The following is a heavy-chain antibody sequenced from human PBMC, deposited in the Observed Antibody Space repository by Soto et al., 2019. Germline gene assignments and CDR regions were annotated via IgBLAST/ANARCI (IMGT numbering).Heavy chain of an antibody. J-gene: IGHJ4*02. D-gene: IGHD3-22*01. CDR3: AKEGITYYYDSSGCLGFDY. CDR2: ISGSGGST. CDR1: GFTFSSYA. V-gene: IGHV3-23*01. Sequence: EVQLLESGGGLVQPGGSLRLSCAASGFTFSSYAMSWVRQAPGKGLEWVSAISGSGGSTYYADSVKGRFTISRDNSKNTLYLQMNSLRAEDTAVYYCAKEGITYYYDSSGCLGFDYWGQGTLVTVSS.